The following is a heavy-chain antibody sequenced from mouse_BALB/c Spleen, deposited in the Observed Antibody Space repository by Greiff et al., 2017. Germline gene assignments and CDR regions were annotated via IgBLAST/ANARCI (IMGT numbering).Heavy chain of an antibody. CDR3: ARYCPTKNFDV. CDR1: GFSLTSYG. V-gene: IGHV2-9*02. CDR2: IWAGGST. J-gene: IGHJ1*01. D-gene: IGHD1-3*01. Sequence: QVQLKESGPGLVAPSQSLSITCTVSGFSLTSYGVHWVRQPPGKGLEWLGVIWAGGSTNYNSALMSRLSISKDNSKSQVFLKMNSLQTDDTAMYYCARYCPTKNFDVWGAGTTVTVSS.